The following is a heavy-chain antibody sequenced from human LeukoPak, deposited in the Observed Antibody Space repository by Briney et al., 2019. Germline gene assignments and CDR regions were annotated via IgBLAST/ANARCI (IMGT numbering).Heavy chain of an antibody. CDR3: RSSTSPHYYYYGMDV. CDR2: INHSGST. V-gene: IGHV4-34*01. J-gene: IGHJ6*04. Sequence: SETLFLTCAVYGGSFSGYYWSWIRQPPGKGLEWIGEINHSGSTNYNPSLKSRVTISVDTSKNQFSLKLSSVTAADTAVYYCRSSTSPHYYYYGMDVWGKGTTVTVSS. D-gene: IGHD2-2*01. CDR1: GGSFSGYY.